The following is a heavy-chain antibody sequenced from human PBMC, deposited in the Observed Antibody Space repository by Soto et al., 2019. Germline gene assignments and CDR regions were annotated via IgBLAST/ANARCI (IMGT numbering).Heavy chain of an antibody. CDR2: IYYSGST. Sequence: SETQSVTCTVSGGSIRSGGYYWSWIRQHPGKGLEWIGYIYYSGSTYYNPSLKSRVTISVDTSKNQFSLKLSSATAADTAVYYCARDHYDILTGYYTWFDPWGQGTLVTVSS. CDR3: ARDHYDILTGYYTWFDP. CDR1: GGSIRSGGYY. V-gene: IGHV4-31*03. D-gene: IGHD3-9*01. J-gene: IGHJ5*02.